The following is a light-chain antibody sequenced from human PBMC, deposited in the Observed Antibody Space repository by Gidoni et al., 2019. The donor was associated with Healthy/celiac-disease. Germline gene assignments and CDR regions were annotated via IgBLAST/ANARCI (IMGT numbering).Light chain of an antibody. Sequence: EVVLTPPPATLSLSPGERATLSCRTSQSVSSSYLAGYQPKPGQAPRLLIYCASSRATGIPDRLSGSGSGTDFTHTISRLGPEDCAVYHCQQYGSSPPLTFGGGTKVEIK. CDR1: QSVSSSY. V-gene: IGKV3-20*01. CDR3: QQYGSSPPLT. CDR2: CAS. J-gene: IGKJ4*01.